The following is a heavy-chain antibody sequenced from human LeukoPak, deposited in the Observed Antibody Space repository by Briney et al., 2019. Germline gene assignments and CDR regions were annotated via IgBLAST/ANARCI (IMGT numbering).Heavy chain of an antibody. D-gene: IGHD5-24*01. CDR3: ARGPHPGGAGYNLIDH. V-gene: IGHV4-39*01. Sequence: SETLSLTCTVSGGSISSSSYYWGWIRQPPGKGLEWIGSISYRGTTFYNPSLKSRVTISVDTSKNQFFLKVSSVTAADTAVYYCARGPHPGGAGYNLIDHWGRGTLVTVSP. CDR2: ISYRGTT. CDR1: GGSISSSSYY. J-gene: IGHJ4*02.